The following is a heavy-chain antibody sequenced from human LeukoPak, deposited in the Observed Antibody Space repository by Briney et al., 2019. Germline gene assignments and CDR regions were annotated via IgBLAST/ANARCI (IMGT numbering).Heavy chain of an antibody. CDR1: GYTFTSYY. J-gene: IGHJ4*02. Sequence: ASVKVSCKASGYTFTSYYMHWVRQAPGQGLEWMGWICAYTGDTDYARKIQGRVTMTTDTSTSTAYMELRSLRSDDTAVYYCARLDPNQITGSPGIDCWGQGTLVTVSS. D-gene: IGHD1-20*01. V-gene: IGHV1-18*04. CDR3: ARLDPNQITGSPGIDC. CDR2: ICAYTGDT.